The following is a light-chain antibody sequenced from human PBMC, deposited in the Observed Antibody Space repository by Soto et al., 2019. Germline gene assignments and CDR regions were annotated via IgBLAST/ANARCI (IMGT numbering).Light chain of an antibody. CDR3: QQSHSAPWT. CDR2: GAS. J-gene: IGKJ1*01. Sequence: EIVMTQSPATLSVSPGERATLSCRASQSVGSNLAWYQQKPGQGPRLLIYGASTRATGIPSRFSGSGSETDFTLTISSLQPEDFASYFCQQSHSAPWTFGQGTKVDI. CDR1: QSVGSN. V-gene: IGKV3D-15*01.